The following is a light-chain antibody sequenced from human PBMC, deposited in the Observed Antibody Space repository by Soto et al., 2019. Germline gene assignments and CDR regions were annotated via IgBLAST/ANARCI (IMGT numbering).Light chain of an antibody. J-gene: IGKJ4*01. CDR3: QKYNSAPN. V-gene: IGKV1-27*01. Sequence: DIQMTQSPSSLSASVGDRVTITCRASQGISNYLAWYQQKPGKVPKLLIYAASTLQSGIPSRFSGSGSGTDFTLTISSLQPEDVATYYCQKYNSAPNFGGGTKVEIK. CDR1: QGISNY. CDR2: AAS.